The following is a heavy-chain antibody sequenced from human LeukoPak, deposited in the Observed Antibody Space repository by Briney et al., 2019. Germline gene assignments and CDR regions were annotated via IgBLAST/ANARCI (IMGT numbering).Heavy chain of an antibody. D-gene: IGHD3-9*01. J-gene: IGHJ4*02. CDR3: ARDGPDILTGYSN. CDR2: IYYSGST. Sequence: SETLSLTCTVSGGSISSGGYYWSWIRQHPGKGLEWIGYIYYSGSTYYNPSLKSRVTISVGTSKNQFSLKLSSVTAADTAVYYCARDGPDILTGYSNWGQGTLVTVSS. V-gene: IGHV4-31*03. CDR1: GGSISSGGYY.